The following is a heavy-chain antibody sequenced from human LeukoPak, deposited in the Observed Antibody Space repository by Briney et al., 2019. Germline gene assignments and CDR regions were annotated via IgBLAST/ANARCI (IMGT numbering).Heavy chain of an antibody. Sequence: SEALSLTCTFSGGSLSSGDYYWRWLRQPPGKGLEWLGYIYYSGSTYYHPSLKSRVTISVDTSKNQFSLKLSSVTAADTAVYYCARDRLEGYYYGMDVWGKGTTVTVSS. CDR3: ARDRLEGYYYGMDV. CDR1: GGSLSSGDYY. J-gene: IGHJ6*04. CDR2: IYYSGST. V-gene: IGHV4-30-4*01. D-gene: IGHD6-25*01.